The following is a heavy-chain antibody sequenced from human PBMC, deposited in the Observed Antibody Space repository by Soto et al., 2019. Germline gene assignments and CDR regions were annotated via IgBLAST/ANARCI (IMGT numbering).Heavy chain of an antibody. CDR1: GYTFTSYA. CDR2: INAGNGNT. D-gene: IGHD3-22*01. V-gene: IGHV1-3*01. Sequence: GASVTVSCKASGYTFTSYAMHWVRQAPGQRLEWMGWINAGNGNTKYSQKFQGRVTITRDTAASTAYMELSSLRSEDTAVYCCARGYYYDSSGYNYYYYYGMDVWGQGTTVTVSS. J-gene: IGHJ6*02. CDR3: ARGYYYDSSGYNYYYYYGMDV.